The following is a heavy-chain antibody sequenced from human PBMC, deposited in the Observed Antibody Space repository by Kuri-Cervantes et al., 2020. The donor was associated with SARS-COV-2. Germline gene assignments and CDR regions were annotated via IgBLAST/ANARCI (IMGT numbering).Heavy chain of an antibody. CDR1: GFTFSSYA. D-gene: IGHD2-2*01. CDR3: ASLGGTSWHDY. Sequence: GGSLRLSCAASGFTFSSYAMSWVRQAPGKGLEWVSGISGSGSNTHYADSVKGRFTISRDNAKNSLYLQMNSLRAEDTAVYYCASLGGTSWHDYWGQGTLVTVSS. J-gene: IGHJ4*02. CDR2: ISGSGSNT. V-gene: IGHV3-21*01.